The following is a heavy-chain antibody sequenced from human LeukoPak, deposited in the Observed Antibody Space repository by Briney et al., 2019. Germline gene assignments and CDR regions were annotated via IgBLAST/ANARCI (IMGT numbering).Heavy chain of an antibody. CDR2: INPNSGGT. CDR1: GYTFTGYY. V-gene: IGHV1-2*02. J-gene: IGHJ4*02. Sequence: ASVKVSCKASGYTFTGYYMHWVRQAPGQGLEWMGWINPNSGGTNYAQKFQGRVTMTRDTSISTAYMELSRLRSDDTAVYYCARSQDALRVGATKEDYWGQGTLVTVSS. CDR3: ARSQDALRVGATKEDY. D-gene: IGHD1-26*01.